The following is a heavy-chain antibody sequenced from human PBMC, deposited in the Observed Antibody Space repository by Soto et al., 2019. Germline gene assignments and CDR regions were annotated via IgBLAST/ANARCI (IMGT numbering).Heavy chain of an antibody. CDR1: GLTLSRYA. D-gene: IGHD3-22*01. CDR3: AKDLDSSGYHYEGMDV. J-gene: IGHJ6*02. V-gene: IGHV3-23*01. Sequence: PGGSLRLSCAASGLTLSRYAMSWVRQAQGKGLEWVSGISGSGGSTYYADSVKGRFTISRDNSKNTVYLQMNSLRAEDTAVYYCAKDLDSSGYHYEGMDVRGQGTTVTVSS. CDR2: ISGSGGST.